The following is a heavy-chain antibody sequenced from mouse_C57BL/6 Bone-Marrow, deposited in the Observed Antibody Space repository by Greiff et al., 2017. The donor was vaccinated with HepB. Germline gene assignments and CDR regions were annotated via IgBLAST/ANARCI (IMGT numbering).Heavy chain of an antibody. CDR3: AGGYGYYGYFDV. CDR1: GYSITSGYY. J-gene: IGHJ1*03. D-gene: IGHD2-2*01. V-gene: IGHV3-6*01. Sequence: EVQLQQSGPGLVKPSQSLSLTCSVTGYSITSGYYWNWIRQFPGNKLEWMGYISYDGSNNYNPSLKNRTSITRDTSKNQFFLKLNSVTTEDPATYYCAGGYGYYGYFDVWGTGTTVPVSS. CDR2: ISYDGSN.